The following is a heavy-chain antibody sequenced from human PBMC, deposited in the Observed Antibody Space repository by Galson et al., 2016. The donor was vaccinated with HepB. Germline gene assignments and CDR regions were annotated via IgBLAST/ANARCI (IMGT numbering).Heavy chain of an antibody. V-gene: IGHV7-4-1*02. CDR2: INTNNGNP. CDR3: ARDLGIPVFWSGYYTPSDV. J-gene: IGHJ4*02. Sequence: SVKVSCKASGYTFTSHAMNWVRQAPGQGLEWMGWINTNNGNPTYAQGFTGRFVFSLDTSVSTTYLQISSLRAEDTAIYYCARDLGIPVFWSGYYTPSDVWGQGTLVTVSS. CDR1: GYTFTSHA. D-gene: IGHD3-3*01.